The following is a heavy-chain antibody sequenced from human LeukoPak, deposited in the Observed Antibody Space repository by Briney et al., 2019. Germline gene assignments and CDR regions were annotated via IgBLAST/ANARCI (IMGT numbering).Heavy chain of an antibody. V-gene: IGHV3-21*01. Sequence: GGSLRLSCVASRFTFSSYSMTWVRRAPGTGLEWVSSISFGGGLIFYTDSVKGRFTIFRDDSKNSLYLEMNSLRAEDTAVYFCARIVLTPPYGMDVWGQGTTVTVSS. D-gene: IGHD2/OR15-2a*01. CDR3: ARIVLTPPYGMDV. J-gene: IGHJ6*02. CDR2: ISFGGGLI. CDR1: RFTFSSYS.